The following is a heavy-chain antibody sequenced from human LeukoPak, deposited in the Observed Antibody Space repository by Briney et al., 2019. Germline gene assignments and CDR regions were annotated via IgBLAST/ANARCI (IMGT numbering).Heavy chain of an antibody. CDR1: GYYISSGYY. CDR3: ARGGLLWFGELPDY. Sequence: PSQTLSLTCTVSGYYISSGYYWGWIRQPSEKGLEWIEEINHSGSTNYNPSLKSRVTISVDTSKNQFSLKLSSVTAADTAVYYCARGGLLWFGELPDYWGQGTLVTVSS. D-gene: IGHD3-10*01. CDR2: INHSGST. V-gene: IGHV4-38-2*02. J-gene: IGHJ4*02.